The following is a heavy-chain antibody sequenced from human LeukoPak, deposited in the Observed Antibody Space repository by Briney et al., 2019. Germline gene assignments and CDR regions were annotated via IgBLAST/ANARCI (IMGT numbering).Heavy chain of an antibody. D-gene: IGHD2-2*01. Sequence: PGGSLRLSCAASGLTFSSYWMRWVRQAPGKGLKGVANIKQDGSEKYYVDSVKGRFTISRDNAKNSLYLQMKSLRAEDTAVYYCARDQRYCSSSSCPWEPFDYWGQGTLVTDSS. V-gene: IGHV3-7*05. J-gene: IGHJ4*02. CDR2: IKQDGSEK. CDR1: GLTFSSYW. CDR3: ARDQRYCSSSSCPWEPFDY.